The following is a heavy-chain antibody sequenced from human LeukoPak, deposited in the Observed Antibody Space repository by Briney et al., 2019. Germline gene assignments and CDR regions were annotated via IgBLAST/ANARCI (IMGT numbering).Heavy chain of an antibody. CDR2: IRYDGTNK. Sequence: PGGSLRLSCAASGFTFSTYGIHWVRQAPGKGLEWVAFIRYDGTNKLYADSVKGRFTISRDNSKNTLYLQMNSLRVEDTAVYHCAKDRDYGDYPSAYYYYMDVWGNGTTVTVSS. CDR3: AKDRDYGDYPSAYYYYMDV. V-gene: IGHV3-30*02. J-gene: IGHJ6*03. D-gene: IGHD4-17*01. CDR1: GFTFSTYG.